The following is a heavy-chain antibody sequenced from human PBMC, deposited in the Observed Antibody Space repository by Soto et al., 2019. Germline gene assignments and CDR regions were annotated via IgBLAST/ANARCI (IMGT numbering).Heavy chain of an antibody. J-gene: IGHJ4*02. CDR2: ISYDGSNK. D-gene: IGHD2-15*01. CDR3: AKGGVV. CDR1: GFTFSSYG. Sequence: GGSLRLSCAASGFTFSSYGMHWVRQAPGKGLEWVAVISYDGSNKYYADSVKGRFTISRDNSKNTLYLQMNSLRAEDTAVYYCAKGGVVWGQGTLVPSPQ. V-gene: IGHV3-30*18.